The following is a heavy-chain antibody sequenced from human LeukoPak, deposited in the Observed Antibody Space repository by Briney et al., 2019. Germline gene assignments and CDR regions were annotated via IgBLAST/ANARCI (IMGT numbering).Heavy chain of an antibody. J-gene: IGHJ4*02. D-gene: IGHD3-9*01. Sequence: GESLKISCNGSGYSFSSYYIAWVRRMPGKGLDWMGIIDPTDSHTRYSPSFQGHVTISADKSINAAYLQWSSLKASDTAMYYCARRADILTGYSSYDYWGQGTLVTVSS. CDR1: GYSFSSYY. CDR3: ARRADILTGYSSYDY. CDR2: IDPTDSHT. V-gene: IGHV5-51*01.